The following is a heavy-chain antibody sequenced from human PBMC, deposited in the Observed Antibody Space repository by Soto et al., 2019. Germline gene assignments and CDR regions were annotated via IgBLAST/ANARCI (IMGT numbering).Heavy chain of an antibody. J-gene: IGHJ4*02. CDR2: INWKSDI. D-gene: IGHD3-16*01. CDR3: AISQDRGGRTTFIY. CDR1: GFTFDDNA. Sequence: PGGSLRLSCAVSGFTFDDNAMHWVRQAPEKGLEWVSGINWKSDIGYADSVKGRFTISRDNAENSLYLKMNSLRAEDTALYYCAISQDRGGRTTFIYWGQGTQVPVSS. V-gene: IGHV3-9*01.